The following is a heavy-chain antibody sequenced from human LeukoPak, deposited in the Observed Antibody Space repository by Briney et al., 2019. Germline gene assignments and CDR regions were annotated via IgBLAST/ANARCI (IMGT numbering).Heavy chain of an antibody. Sequence: GGSLRLSCAASGFTFSSYGMHWVRQAPGKGLEWMAVISYDGSNKYYADSVKGRFTISRDNSKNTLYLQMNSLRAEDTAVYYCAKDMYYYGSGSYGDYWGQGTLVTVSS. CDR2: ISYDGSNK. CDR1: GFTFSSYG. D-gene: IGHD3-10*01. V-gene: IGHV3-30*18. J-gene: IGHJ4*02. CDR3: AKDMYYYGSGSYGDY.